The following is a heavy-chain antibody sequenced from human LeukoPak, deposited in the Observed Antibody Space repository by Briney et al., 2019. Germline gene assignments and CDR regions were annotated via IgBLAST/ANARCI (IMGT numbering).Heavy chain of an antibody. V-gene: IGHV4-59*08. D-gene: IGHD3-3*01. Sequence: SETLSLTCTVSGGSISSYYWSWIRQPPGEGLEWIGYIYYSGSTNYNPSLKSRVTISVDTSKNQFSLKLSSVTAADTAVYYCARQGVAGYYYYYYGMDVWGQGTTVTVSS. CDR1: GGSISSYY. J-gene: IGHJ6*02. CDR2: IYYSGST. CDR3: ARQGVAGYYYYYYGMDV.